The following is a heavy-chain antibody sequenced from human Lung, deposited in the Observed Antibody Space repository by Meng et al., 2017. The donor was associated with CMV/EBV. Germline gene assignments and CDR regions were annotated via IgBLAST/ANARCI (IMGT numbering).Heavy chain of an antibody. CDR2: ISAYNGDT. D-gene: IGHD2-15*01. Sequence: ASVKVSCKASGYTFTSYGISWVRQAPGQGLEWMGWISAYNGDTNYAQKLQGRVTMTTDTSTSTAYMELSSLRSDDTAVYYCARKRPRSGTTGADWVDSWGQGTLVTVSS. CDR1: GYTFTSYG. CDR3: ARKRPRSGTTGADWVDS. V-gene: IGHV1-18*01. J-gene: IGHJ5*01.